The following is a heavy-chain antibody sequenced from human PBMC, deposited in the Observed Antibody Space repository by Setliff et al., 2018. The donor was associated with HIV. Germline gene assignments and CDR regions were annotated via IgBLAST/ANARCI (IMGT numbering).Heavy chain of an antibody. CDR3: AREGGTYPDAFDI. Sequence: PSETLSLTCSVSGGSNSNFYWSWIRQPPGKGLEWVGHIYSTGDTNYNPSLRSRITLSVDTSKNQFSLKLNSVTAADTAVYYCAREGGTYPDAFDIWGQGTMVTVSS. D-gene: IGHD1-26*01. V-gene: IGHV4-4*07. J-gene: IGHJ3*02. CDR1: GGSNSNFY. CDR2: IYSTGDT.